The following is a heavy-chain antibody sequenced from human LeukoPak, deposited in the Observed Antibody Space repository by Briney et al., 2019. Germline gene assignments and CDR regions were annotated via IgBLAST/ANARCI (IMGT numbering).Heavy chain of an antibody. CDR3: ARVGTNKNDNDFWSGYSRVTAGSLDV. D-gene: IGHD3-3*01. J-gene: IGHJ6*04. V-gene: IGHV3-21*01. Sequence: GGSLRLSCAASGFTFSSYSMNWVRQAPGKGLEWVSSISSSSSYIYYADSVKGRFTISRDNAKNSLYLQMNSLRAEDTAVYYCARVGTNKNDNDFWSGYSRVTAGSLDVWGKGTTVTVSS. CDR2: ISSSSSYI. CDR1: GFTFSSYS.